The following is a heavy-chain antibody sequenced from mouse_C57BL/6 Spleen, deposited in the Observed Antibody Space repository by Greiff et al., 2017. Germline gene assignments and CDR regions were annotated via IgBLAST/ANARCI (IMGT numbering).Heavy chain of an antibody. CDR1: GFTFSSYG. CDR3: AGGLSYAMDY. Sequence: EVQVVESGGDLVKPGGSLKLSCAASGFTFSSYGMSWVRQTPDKRLEWVATISSGGSYTYYPDSVTGRFTISRDNAKNTLYLQMSSLKSEDTAMYYCAGGLSYAMDYWGKGTSVTVSS. CDR2: ISSGGSYT. V-gene: IGHV5-6*01. J-gene: IGHJ4*01. D-gene: IGHD3-1*01.